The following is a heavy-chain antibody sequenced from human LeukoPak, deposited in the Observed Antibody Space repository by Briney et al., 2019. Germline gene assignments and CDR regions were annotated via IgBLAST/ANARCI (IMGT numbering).Heavy chain of an antibody. Sequence: SETLSLTCTVSGGSISSGDYYWSWIRQHPGKGLEWIGYIANSGTYFNPSLKSRLTISLDTSKNHFSLKLTSVTAADTAVYYCARGWQQLANWFDPWGQGALVTVSS. J-gene: IGHJ5*02. CDR2: IANSGT. D-gene: IGHD6-13*01. V-gene: IGHV4-31*03. CDR1: GGSISSGDYY. CDR3: ARGWQQLANWFDP.